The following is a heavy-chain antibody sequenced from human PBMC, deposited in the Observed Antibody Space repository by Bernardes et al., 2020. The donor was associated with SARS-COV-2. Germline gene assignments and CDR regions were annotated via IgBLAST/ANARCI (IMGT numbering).Heavy chain of an antibody. V-gene: IGHV4-59*01. J-gene: IGHJ6*02. CDR2: IYYSGST. CDR1: GGSISSYY. Sequence: SETLSLTCTVSGGSISSYYWSWIRQPPGKGLEWIGYIYYSGSTNYNPSLKSRVTISVDTSKNQFSLKLSSVTAADTAVYYCARDRIVVVVAATENYYYCYGMDVWGQGTTVTVSS. CDR3: ARDRIVVVVAATENYYYCYGMDV. D-gene: IGHD2-15*01.